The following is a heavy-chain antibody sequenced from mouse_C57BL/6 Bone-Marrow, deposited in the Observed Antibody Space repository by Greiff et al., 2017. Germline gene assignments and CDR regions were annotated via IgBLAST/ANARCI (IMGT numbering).Heavy chain of an antibody. J-gene: IGHJ1*03. CDR2: IYPGDGDT. V-gene: IGHV1-80*01. CDR1: GYAFSSYW. Sequence: VKLVESGAELVKPGASVKISCKASGYAFSSYWMNWVKQRPGKGLEWIGQIYPGDGDTNYNGKFKGKATLTADKSSSTAYMQLSSLTSEDSAVYFCARETTVVATGYFDVWGTGTTVTVSS. CDR3: ARETTVVATGYFDV. D-gene: IGHD1-1*01.